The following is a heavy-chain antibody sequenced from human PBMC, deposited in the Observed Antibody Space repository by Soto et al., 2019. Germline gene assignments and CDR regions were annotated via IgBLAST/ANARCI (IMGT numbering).Heavy chain of an antibody. V-gene: IGHV4-30-4*01. D-gene: IGHD1-20*01. CDR3: ARDRAKWKDYYYYGMDV. J-gene: IGHJ6*02. CDR1: GCSISSGDDF. CDR2: IYYSGST. Sequence: SETLSLTCTVSGCSISSGDDFWTWIRQPPGKGLEWIGYIYYSGSTYYNPSLKSRLTMSVDTSKNQFSLKLSSVTAADTAVYYCARDRAKWKDYYYYGMDVWGQGTTVTVSS.